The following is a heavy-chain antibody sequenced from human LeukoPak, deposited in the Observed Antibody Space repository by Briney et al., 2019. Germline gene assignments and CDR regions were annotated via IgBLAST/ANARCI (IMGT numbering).Heavy chain of an antibody. Sequence: ASVKVSCKASGYTFTYSYMHWVRQAPGQGLEWMGWINPKTGGTNYAQRFQGRVTVTSDTSIRTAYMELNSLRSDDTAVYYCARDGRLTIFVRGIITEGSPPKNWGQGTLVTDSS. CDR1: GYTFTYSY. J-gene: IGHJ4*02. CDR2: INPKTGGT. CDR3: ARDGRLTIFVRGIITEGSPPKN. V-gene: IGHV1-2*02. D-gene: IGHD3-10*01.